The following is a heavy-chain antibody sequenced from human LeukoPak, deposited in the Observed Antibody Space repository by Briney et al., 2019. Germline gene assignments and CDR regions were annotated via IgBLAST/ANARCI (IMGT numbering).Heavy chain of an antibody. J-gene: IGHJ3*02. CDR3: ARELDGYNDGCAFDI. Sequence: ASVKVSCKASGYTFTSYAMNWVRQAPRQGLEWMGGINTNTGNPTYAQGFTGRFVFSLDTSVSTAYLQISSLKAEDTAVYYCARELDGYNDGCAFDIWGQGTMVTVSS. D-gene: IGHD5-24*01. CDR1: GYTFTSYA. CDR2: INTNTGNP. V-gene: IGHV7-4-1*02.